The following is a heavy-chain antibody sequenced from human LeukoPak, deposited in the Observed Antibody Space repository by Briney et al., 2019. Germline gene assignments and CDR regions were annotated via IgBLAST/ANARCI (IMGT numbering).Heavy chain of an antibody. D-gene: IGHD6-13*01. CDR2: IYHSGST. CDR3: ARASYSSSRRYFDY. J-gene: IGHJ4*02. V-gene: IGHV4-30-2*01. Sequence: PSETLSLTCAVSGGSISSGGYSWSWIRQPPGKGLEWIGYIYHSGSTYYNPSFKSRVTISVDRSKNQFSLKLSSVTAADTAVYYCARASYSSSRRYFDYWGQGTLVTVSS. CDR1: GGSISSGGYS.